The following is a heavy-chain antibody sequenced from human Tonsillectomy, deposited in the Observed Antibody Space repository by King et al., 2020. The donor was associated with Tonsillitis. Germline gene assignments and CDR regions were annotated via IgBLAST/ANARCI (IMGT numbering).Heavy chain of an antibody. V-gene: IGHV3-30-3*01. J-gene: IGHJ5*02. CDR1: GFIFSTYA. Sequence: VQLVESGGGVVQPGRSLRLSCAASGFIFSTYAVHWVRQAPGKGLEWVAVISYDGSNKYYADSVEGRFTNSRETSRNTLYLQMNNLRAKDKAVYYCARDQGFLEWLSAFPPNNWFDPWGQGTLVTVSS. CDR3: ARDQGFLEWLSAFPPNNWFDP. D-gene: IGHD3-3*01. CDR2: ISYDGSNK.